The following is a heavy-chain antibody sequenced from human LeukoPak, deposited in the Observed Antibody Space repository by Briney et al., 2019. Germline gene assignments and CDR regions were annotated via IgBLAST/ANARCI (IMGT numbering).Heavy chain of an antibody. D-gene: IGHD5-12*01. V-gene: IGHV3-9*01. CDR2: ISWKGDSI. J-gene: IGHJ4*02. CDR3: AKVRHSGYDLGYFDY. CDR1: GFTFDDYG. Sequence: PGRSLRLSCAASGFTFDDYGMHWVRQAPGKGLQWVSYISWKGDSIGYADSVKGRFTISRDNAKNSLYLQMNSLRPEDTAVYYCAKVRHSGYDLGYFDYWGQGNLVTVSS.